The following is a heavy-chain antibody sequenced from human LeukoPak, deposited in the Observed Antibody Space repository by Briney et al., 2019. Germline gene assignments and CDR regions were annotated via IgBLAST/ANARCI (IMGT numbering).Heavy chain of an antibody. J-gene: IGHJ4*02. V-gene: IGHV3-7*04. D-gene: IGHD3-22*01. CDR3: ARRGAAYYDRSGYIVGRFDY. Sequence: GGSLRLSCAASGFTFSSYWMSWVRQAPGKGLEWVANIKQDGSGIYYVDSVKGRFTISRDNAKNSLYLQMTSLRAEDTAVYYCARRGAAYYDRSGYIVGRFDYWGQGTLVTVSS. CDR2: IKQDGSGI. CDR1: GFTFSSYW.